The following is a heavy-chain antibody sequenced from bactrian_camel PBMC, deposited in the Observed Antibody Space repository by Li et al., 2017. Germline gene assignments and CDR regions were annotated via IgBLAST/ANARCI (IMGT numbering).Heavy chain of an antibody. D-gene: IGHD5*01. Sequence: VQLVESGGGLVQPGESLRLSCVASGITFSRHDMSWVRQAPGKEVEWVTGITSLPSLFRAASYADSVKGRFTISRDNAKNTVYLQMNRVKPDDTAMYYCAAATCWRLDPDWGNDYKVWGQGTQVTVS. CDR3: AAATCWRLDPDWGNDYKV. CDR2: ITSLPSLFRAA. J-gene: IGHJ4*01. V-gene: IGHV3S40*01. CDR1: GITFSRHD.